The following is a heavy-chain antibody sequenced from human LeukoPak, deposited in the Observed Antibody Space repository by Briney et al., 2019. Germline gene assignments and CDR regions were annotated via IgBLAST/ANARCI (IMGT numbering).Heavy chain of an antibody. J-gene: IGHJ5*02. CDR1: GYTFTSYG. V-gene: IGHV1-18*01. D-gene: IGHD1-26*01. CDR2: ISAYNGNT. CDR3: AREKIVGATSGYWFDP. Sequence: ASVKVSCKASGYTFTSYGISWVRQAPGQGLEWMGWISAYNGNTNYAQKFQGRVTMTTDTSTSTAYMELRSLRSDDTAVYYCAREKIVGATSGYWFDPWGQGTLVTVSS.